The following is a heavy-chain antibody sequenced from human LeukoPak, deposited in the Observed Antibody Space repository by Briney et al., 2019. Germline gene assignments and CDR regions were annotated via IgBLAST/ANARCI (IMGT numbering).Heavy chain of an antibody. CDR1: GFTFSDYY. J-gene: IGHJ5*02. V-gene: IGHV3-66*01. D-gene: IGHD2/OR15-2a*01. CDR3: ARWSNRGWFDP. Sequence: GGSLRLSSAASGFTFSDYYMSWVRQAPGKGLEWVSVIYSGGSTYYADSVKARFTISRDNSKNTLYLQMNNLRAEDTAVYYCARWSNRGWFDPWGQGTLVTVSS. CDR2: IYSGGST.